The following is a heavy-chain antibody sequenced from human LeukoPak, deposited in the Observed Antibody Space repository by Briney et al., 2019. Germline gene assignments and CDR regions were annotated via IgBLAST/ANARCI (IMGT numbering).Heavy chain of an antibody. J-gene: IGHJ6*02. CDR2: ISAYNGNT. V-gene: IGHV1-18*01. CDR3: ARETRSSWYYYYYGMDV. CDR1: GYTFTSYG. D-gene: IGHD6-13*01. Sequence: ASVKVSCKASGYTFTSYGISWVRQAPGQGLEWMGWISAYNGNTNYAQKLQGRVTMTTDTSTSTAYMELRSLRSDDTAVYYCARETRSSWYYYYYGMDVWGQGTTVTVSS.